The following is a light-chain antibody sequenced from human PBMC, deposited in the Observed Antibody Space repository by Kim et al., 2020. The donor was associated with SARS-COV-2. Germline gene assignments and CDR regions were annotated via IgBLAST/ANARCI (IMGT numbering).Light chain of an antibody. CDR2: EAT. J-gene: IGLJ2*01. V-gene: IGLV2-23*01. CDR1: SGDIGSNDL. Sequence: QSALTQPASVSGSPGQSIIISCTGISGDIGSNDLVSWYQQHPGKVPKLLIYEATKRPSGGSTRFSGSKSGNKASLTISGLQAEDEADYYCCSYVGNKNVFGGGTQLTVL. CDR3: CSYVGNKNV.